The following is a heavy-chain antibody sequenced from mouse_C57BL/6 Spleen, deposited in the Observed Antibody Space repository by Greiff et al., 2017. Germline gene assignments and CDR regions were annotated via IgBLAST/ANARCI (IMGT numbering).Heavy chain of an antibody. V-gene: IGHV1-55*01. Sequence: VQLQQPGAELVKPGASVKMSCKASGYTFTSYWITWVKQRPGQGLEWIGDIYPGSGSTNYNEKFKSKATLTVDTSSSTAYMQLSSLTSEDSAVYYCARHDYDFAWFAYWGQGTLVTVSA. D-gene: IGHD2-4*01. CDR1: GYTFTSYW. J-gene: IGHJ3*01. CDR2: IYPGSGST. CDR3: ARHDYDFAWFAY.